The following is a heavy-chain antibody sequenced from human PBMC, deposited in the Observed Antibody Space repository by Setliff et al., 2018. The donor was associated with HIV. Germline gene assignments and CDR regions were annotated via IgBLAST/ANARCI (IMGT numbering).Heavy chain of an antibody. V-gene: IGHV4-34*01. D-gene: IGHD1-26*01. CDR3: ARGKGGLVGPAEFDY. J-gene: IGHJ4*02. Sequence: PSETLSLTCAVYGGSSSGYHWNWIRQFPGKGLEWIGEINHTGNTQYNPSLKSRVTMSEETSKNQFSLKLKSVTAADTAIYFCARGKGGLVGPAEFDYWGPGTLVTVSS. CDR1: GGSSSGYH. CDR2: INHTGNT.